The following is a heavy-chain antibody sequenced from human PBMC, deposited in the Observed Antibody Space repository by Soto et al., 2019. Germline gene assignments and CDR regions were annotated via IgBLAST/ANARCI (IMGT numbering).Heavy chain of an antibody. CDR2: FDPEDGET. J-gene: IGHJ5*02. D-gene: IGHD6-13*01. V-gene: IGHV1-24*01. Sequence: QVQLVQSGAEVKKPGASVKVSCKVSGYTLTELSMHWVRQAPGKVLAWMGGFDPEDGETIYAQKFQGRVTMTEDTSTDPAYMELSSLRSEHTAVYYCATDAAGYSSSWSSRGWFDPWGQGTLVTVSS. CDR3: ATDAAGYSSSWSSRGWFDP. CDR1: GYTLTELS.